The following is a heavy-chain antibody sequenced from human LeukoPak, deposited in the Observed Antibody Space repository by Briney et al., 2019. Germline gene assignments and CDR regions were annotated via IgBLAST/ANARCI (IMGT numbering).Heavy chain of an antibody. V-gene: IGHV3-23*01. D-gene: IGHD2-21*01. CDR1: GFMFNKYG. CDR3: AKDVRDIVVLIDTYMY. CDR2: ISGGGGRT. J-gene: IGHJ4*02. Sequence: PGGSLRLSCVASGFMFNKYGMSWVRQAPGKGLELVSVISGGGGRTYYGDSVKGRFTISRDNSKNTVYLQMSSLRAEDTAVYYCAKDVRDIVVLIDTYMYWGQGTLVTVSS.